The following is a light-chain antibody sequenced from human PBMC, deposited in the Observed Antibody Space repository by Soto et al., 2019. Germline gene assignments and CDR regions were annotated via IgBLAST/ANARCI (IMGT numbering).Light chain of an antibody. CDR2: DAS. J-gene: IGKJ4*01. V-gene: IGKV3-11*01. Sequence: VLTQSPATLSLSPGERATLSCRASLSVSSYLAWYQQKPGQAPRLLIYDASNRATGIPARFSGSGSGTFFTLTISNLEPGDFAFYYCQHRSSWPLTFGGGTKVEIK. CDR1: LSVSSY. CDR3: QHRSSWPLT.